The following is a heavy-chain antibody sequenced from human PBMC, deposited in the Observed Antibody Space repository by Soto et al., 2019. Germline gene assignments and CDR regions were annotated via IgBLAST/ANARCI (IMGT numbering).Heavy chain of an antibody. CDR3: ARHVGFGDPSYSDP. V-gene: IGHV4-39*01. CDR1: GGSINSSRYY. J-gene: IGHJ5*02. D-gene: IGHD3-16*01. Sequence: QLQLQESGPGLVKPSETLSLTCTVSGGSINSSRYYWGWIRQSPGKGLEWIASVYYRGNTYDNRSLKSRVTRSLDMSKTQFSLKLSSVTAADTALYYCARHVGFGDPSYSDPWGQGTLVIVSS. CDR2: VYYRGNT.